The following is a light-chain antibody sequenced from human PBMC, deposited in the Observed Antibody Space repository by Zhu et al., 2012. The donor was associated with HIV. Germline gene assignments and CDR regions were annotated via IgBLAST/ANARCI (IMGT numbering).Light chain of an antibody. J-gene: IGKJ4*01. CDR2: DAS. CDR3: QQRSNWPLT. CDR1: QSVNSY. Sequence: EIVLTQSPATLSLSPGERATLSCRASQSVNSYLAWYQQKPGQAPRLLIYDASTRATGIPARFSGSGSGTDFTLTISSLEPEDFALYYCQQRSNWPLTFGGGTKVEIK. V-gene: IGKV3-11*01.